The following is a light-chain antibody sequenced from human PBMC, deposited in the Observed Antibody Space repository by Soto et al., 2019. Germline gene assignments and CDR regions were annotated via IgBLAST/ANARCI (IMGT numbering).Light chain of an antibody. V-gene: IGKV3-20*01. CDR1: QTVSSNY. CDR3: QQYGSAPPT. CDR2: GAT. J-gene: IGKJ4*01. Sequence: EIVLTQSPGTVSLSPGETVTLSCRASQTVSSNYLAWYQQKPGQAPRLLIYGATSRATGVPDRFSGGGSGTDFTLTISRLEPEDFAVYNGQQYGSAPPTCGGGTKVEIK.